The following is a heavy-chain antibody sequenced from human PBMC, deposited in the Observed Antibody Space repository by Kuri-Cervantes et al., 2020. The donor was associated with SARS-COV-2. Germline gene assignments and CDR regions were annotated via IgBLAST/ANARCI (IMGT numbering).Heavy chain of an antibody. J-gene: IGHJ4*02. V-gene: IGHV3-21*01. Sequence: GESLKISCAASGFTFSSYSMLWVRQAPGKGLEWVSSINTDGSHKNYADSVKGRFTISRDSAKSSLYLQMNSLRPEDTAVYYCAKDDGGSFGLFDNWGQGILVTVSS. CDR2: INTDGSHK. CDR1: GFTFSSYS. CDR3: AKDDGGSFGLFDN. D-gene: IGHD1-26*01.